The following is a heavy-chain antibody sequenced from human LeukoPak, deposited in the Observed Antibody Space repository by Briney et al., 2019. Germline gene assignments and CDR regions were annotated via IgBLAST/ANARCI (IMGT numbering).Heavy chain of an antibody. J-gene: IGHJ4*02. D-gene: IGHD3-16*01. CDR1: GFTFSSYW. CDR2: IKDDGSAK. CDR3: ARGGDEQDY. V-gene: IGHV3-7*01. Sequence: PGGSLRLSCAASGFTFSSYWMSWVRQAPGKGLEWVANIKDDGSAKYYVDSVKGRFTISRDNAKNSLFLQMNSLRAEDTAVYYCARGGDEQDYWGQGTLVTVSS.